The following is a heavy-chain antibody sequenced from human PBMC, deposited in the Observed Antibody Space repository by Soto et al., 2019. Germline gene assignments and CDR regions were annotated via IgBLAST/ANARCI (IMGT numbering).Heavy chain of an antibody. CDR2: IYYSGST. Sequence: PSDTLSLTCTVSGGSISSGGYYWSWIRQHPGKGLEWIGYIYYSGSTYYNPSLKSRVTISVDTSKNQFSLKLSSVTAADTAVYYCARSNYDILTGYSTLHFDYWGQGTLVTVSS. D-gene: IGHD3-9*01. J-gene: IGHJ4*02. CDR1: GGSISSGGYY. V-gene: IGHV4-31*03. CDR3: ARSNYDILTGYSTLHFDY.